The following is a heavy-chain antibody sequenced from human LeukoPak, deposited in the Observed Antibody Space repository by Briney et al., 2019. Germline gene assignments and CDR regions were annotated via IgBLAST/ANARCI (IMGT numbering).Heavy chain of an antibody. CDR1: GGSFSGYY. J-gene: IGHJ4*02. V-gene: IGHV4-34*01. CDR2: INHSGST. Sequence: SETLSLTCAVYGGSFSGYYWSWIRQPPGKGLEWIGEINHSGSTNYNPSLESRVTISVDTSKNQFSLKLSSVTAADTAVYYCARPRKGLTYYDSSGYYETFDYWGQGTLVTVSS. D-gene: IGHD3-22*01. CDR3: ARPRKGLTYYDSSGYYETFDY.